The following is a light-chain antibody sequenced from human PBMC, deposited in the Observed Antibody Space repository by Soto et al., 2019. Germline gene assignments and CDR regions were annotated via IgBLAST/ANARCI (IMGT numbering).Light chain of an antibody. J-gene: IGKJ3*01. CDR1: QGIDNY. CDR3: QKYNSAPFT. Sequence: DIQMTQSPSSLSASVGDRVTITCRASQGIDNYLIWYQQKPGKVPKLLIYAASTLQSGVPFRFSGSGSGTDFTLTINSLQPEDVATYYCQKYNSAPFTFGPGTKMDIK. CDR2: AAS. V-gene: IGKV1-27*01.